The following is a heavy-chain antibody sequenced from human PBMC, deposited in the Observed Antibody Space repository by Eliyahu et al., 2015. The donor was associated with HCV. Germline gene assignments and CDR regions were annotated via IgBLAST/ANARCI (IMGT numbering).Heavy chain of an antibody. Sequence: QITLKESGPTLVKPTQTLTLTCTFSGFSLSTTGVGVGWIRQPPGRTLEWLALIYWDDDKRYSPSLKSRLTITKDTSKNQVVLSMTNMDPADTATYYCARRPVEMSNMILAIDYWGQGTLVTVSS. V-gene: IGHV2-5*02. D-gene: IGHD5-24*01. CDR2: IYWDDDK. CDR1: GFSLSTTGVG. CDR3: ARRPVEMSNMILAIDY. J-gene: IGHJ4*02.